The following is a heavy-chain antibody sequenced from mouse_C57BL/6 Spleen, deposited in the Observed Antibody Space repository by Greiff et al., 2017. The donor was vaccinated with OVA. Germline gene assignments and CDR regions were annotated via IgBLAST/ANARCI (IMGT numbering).Heavy chain of an antibody. V-gene: IGHV1-55*01. CDR3: ARGRITTDYFDY. D-gene: IGHD1-1*01. CDR1: GYTFTSYW. Sequence: VKLKQPGAELVKPGASVKMSCKASGYTFTSYWITWVKQRPGQGLEWIGDIYPGSGSTNYNEKFKSKATLTVDTSSSTAYMQLSSLTSEDSAVYYCARGRITTDYFDYWGQGTTLTVSS. J-gene: IGHJ2*01. CDR2: IYPGSGST.